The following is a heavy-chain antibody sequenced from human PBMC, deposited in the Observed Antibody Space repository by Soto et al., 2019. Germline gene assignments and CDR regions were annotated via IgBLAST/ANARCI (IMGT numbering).Heavy chain of an antibody. CDR1: GYSFSSCA. J-gene: IGHJ2*01. Sequence: QVQVVQSGAEVKKPGASVRLSCKTSGYSFSSCAIHWVRLAPGQRFEWMGWINTDSGNTKYSQKFQGRVTITRDTAASTAYMELTSLASEDTATYYCVRDRAVDRYLDLWGRGTLVTVSS. CDR3: VRDRAVDRYLDL. V-gene: IGHV1-3*04. CDR2: INTDSGNT. D-gene: IGHD6-19*01.